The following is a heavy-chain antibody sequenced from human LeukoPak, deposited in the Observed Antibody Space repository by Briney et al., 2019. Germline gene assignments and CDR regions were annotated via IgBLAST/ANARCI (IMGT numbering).Heavy chain of an antibody. CDR3: ARDYDFWSGYFNYYYYGMDV. CDR2: ISAYNGNT. Sequence: ASVKVSCKASGYTFTGYYMHWVRQAPGQGLEWMGWISAYNGNTNYAQKLQGRVTMTTDTSTSTAYMELRSLRSDDTAVYYCARDYDFWSGYFNYYYYGMDVWGQGTTVTVSS. D-gene: IGHD3-3*01. CDR1: GYTFTGYY. V-gene: IGHV1-18*04. J-gene: IGHJ6*02.